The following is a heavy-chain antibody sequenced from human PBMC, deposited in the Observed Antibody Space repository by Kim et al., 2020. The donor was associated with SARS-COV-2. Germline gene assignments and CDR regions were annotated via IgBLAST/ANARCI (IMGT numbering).Heavy chain of an antibody. D-gene: IGHD2-21*02. J-gene: IGHJ4*02. Sequence: ASVKVSCKASGYTFTSYYMHWVRQAPGQGLEWMGIINPSGGSTSYAQKFQGRVTMTRDTSTSTVYMELSSLRSEDTAVYYCARSTVCGGDCYIFDYWGQGTLVTVSS. V-gene: IGHV1-46*01. CDR1: GYTFTSYY. CDR2: INPSGGST. CDR3: ARSTVCGGDCYIFDY.